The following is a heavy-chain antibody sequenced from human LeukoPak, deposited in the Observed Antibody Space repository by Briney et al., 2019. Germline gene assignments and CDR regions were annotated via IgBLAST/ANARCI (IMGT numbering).Heavy chain of an antibody. Sequence: ASVKVSCKASGYTFTSYGISWVRQAPGQGLEWMGWISAYNGNTNYAQKLQGRVTMTTDTSTSTAYMELRSLRSDDTAVYYCARSLDGYNSPEPYYFDYWGQGTLVTVSS. V-gene: IGHV1-18*01. D-gene: IGHD5-24*01. J-gene: IGHJ4*02. CDR1: GYTFTSYG. CDR3: ARSLDGYNSPEPYYFDY. CDR2: ISAYNGNT.